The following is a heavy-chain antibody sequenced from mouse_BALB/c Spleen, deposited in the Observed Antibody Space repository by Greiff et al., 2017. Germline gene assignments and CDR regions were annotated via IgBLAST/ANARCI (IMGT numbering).Heavy chain of an antibody. CDR3: ARRGDWERVFDY. Sequence: QVQLQQSGAELARPGASVKMSCKASGYTFTSYTMHWVKQRPGQGLEWIGYINPSSGYTNYNQKFKGKATLTSDKSSSTAYMELSSLTSEDSAVYYCARRGDWERVFDYWGQGTTLTVSS. D-gene: IGHD4-1*01. CDR1: GYTFTSYT. J-gene: IGHJ2*01. V-gene: IGHV1-4*01. CDR2: INPSSGYT.